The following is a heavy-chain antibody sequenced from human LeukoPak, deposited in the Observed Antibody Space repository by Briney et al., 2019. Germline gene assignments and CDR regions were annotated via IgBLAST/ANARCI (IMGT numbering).Heavy chain of an antibody. Sequence: LSLTCTISGGSISSYYWSWIRQPAGKGLEWIGHIYTSGTTNYNPSLKSRVTMSVDTSKNQFSLKLSSVTAADTAVYYCAREDRMAAADYWGQGTLVTVSS. D-gene: IGHD6-13*01. CDR2: IYTSGTT. V-gene: IGHV4-4*07. CDR3: AREDRMAAADY. J-gene: IGHJ4*02. CDR1: GGSISSYY.